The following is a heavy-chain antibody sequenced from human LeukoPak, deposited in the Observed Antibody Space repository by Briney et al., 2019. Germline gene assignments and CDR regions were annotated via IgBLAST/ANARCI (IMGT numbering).Heavy chain of an antibody. CDR3: ARARIVGATIGSD. CDR1: GFIFSSYW. CDR2: IYSDGNTT. Sequence: GGSLRLSCAASGFIFSSYWMHWVRQAPGKGLVWVSRIYSDGNTTSYADSVKGRFTISRDNAKNSLYLQMNSLRDEDTAVYYCARARIVGATIGSDWGQGTLVTVSS. D-gene: IGHD1-26*01. J-gene: IGHJ4*02. V-gene: IGHV3-74*01.